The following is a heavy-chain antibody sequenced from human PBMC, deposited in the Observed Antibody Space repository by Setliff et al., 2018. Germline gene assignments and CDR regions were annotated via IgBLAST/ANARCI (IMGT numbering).Heavy chain of an antibody. Sequence: ASVKVSCKASGYTFTSYYMHWVRQAPGQGLEWMGIINPSGGSTSYAQKFQGRVSMTRDTSTSTVYMELSSLRSEDTAVYYCARRSSSGNGFDYWGQGTQVTVSS. V-gene: IGHV1-46*01. D-gene: IGHD6-13*01. J-gene: IGHJ4*02. CDR1: GYTFTSYY. CDR3: ARRSSSGNGFDY. CDR2: INPSGGST.